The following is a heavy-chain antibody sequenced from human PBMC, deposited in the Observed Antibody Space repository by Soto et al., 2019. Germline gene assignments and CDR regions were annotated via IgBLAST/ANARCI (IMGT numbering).Heavy chain of an antibody. V-gene: IGHV1-69*02. D-gene: IGHD1-26*01. CDR2: NLPVLNIA. J-gene: IGHJ4*02. Sequence: QVHLVQSGAEVKQPGPSVKVSCKASGGTFSTHTITWLRQAPGQGPEWMGRNLPVLNIANYAQKFQGRITITADKSTSTAFMELSSLRSDDTAVYYCAIPDNPYIDPGRDFFDFWGQGTLVTVSS. CDR1: GGTFSTHT. CDR3: AIPDNPYIDPGRDFFDF.